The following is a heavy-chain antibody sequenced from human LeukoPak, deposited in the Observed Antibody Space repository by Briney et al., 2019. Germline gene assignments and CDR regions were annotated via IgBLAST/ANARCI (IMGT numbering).Heavy chain of an antibody. CDR2: INHSGST. D-gene: IGHD5-18*01. Sequence: SETLSLTCAVYGGSFSGYYWSWIRQPPGKGLECIGEINHSGSTNYNPSLKSRVTISVDTSKKQFSLKLSSVTAADTAVYYCARGARSPDSSGYSYGFNYWGQGTLVTVSS. J-gene: IGHJ4*02. V-gene: IGHV4-34*01. CDR3: ARGARSPDSSGYSYGFNY. CDR1: GGSFSGYY.